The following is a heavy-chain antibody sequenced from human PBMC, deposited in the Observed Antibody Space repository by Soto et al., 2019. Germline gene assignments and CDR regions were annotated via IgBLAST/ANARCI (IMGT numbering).Heavy chain of an antibody. CDR1: GGSISSGGYY. J-gene: IGHJ4*02. CDR2: IYYSGST. Sequence: PSETLSLTCTVSGGSISSGGYYWSWIRQHPGKGLEWIGYIYYSGSTYYNPSLKSRVTISVDTSKNQFSLKLSSVTAADTAVYYCARGLAATGYYFDYWGQGTLVTVSS. D-gene: IGHD2-15*01. V-gene: IGHV4-31*03. CDR3: ARGLAATGYYFDY.